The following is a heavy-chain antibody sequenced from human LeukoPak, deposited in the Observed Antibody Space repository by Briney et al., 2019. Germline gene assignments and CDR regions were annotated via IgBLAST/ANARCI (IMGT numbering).Heavy chain of an antibody. J-gene: IGHJ6*02. CDR2: MNPNSGNT. CDR3: ARVAVAGHYYYYYGMDV. D-gene: IGHD6-19*01. V-gene: IGHV1-8*01. CDR1: GYSFTSYD. Sequence: SVKVSCKASGYSFTSYDINWVRQATGQGLEWMGWMNPNSGNTGYAQKFQGRVTMTRNTSISTAYMELSSLRSEDTAVYYCARVAVAGHYYYYYGMDVWGQGTTVTVSS.